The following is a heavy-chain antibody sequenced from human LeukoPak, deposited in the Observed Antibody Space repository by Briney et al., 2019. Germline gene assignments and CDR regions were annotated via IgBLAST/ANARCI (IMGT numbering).Heavy chain of an antibody. V-gene: IGHV4-39*07. CDR2: IFPDGST. CDR1: GGSISSGGYY. Sequence: SETLSLTCTVSGGSISSGGYYWSWVRQPPGKGPEWIGEIFPDGSTNYNPSLRSRLTISIDKSKNQFSLKLTSVTAADTAVYYCATYYDTSGYKFNYWGQGTLVTVSS. D-gene: IGHD3-22*01. CDR3: ATYYDTSGYKFNY. J-gene: IGHJ4*02.